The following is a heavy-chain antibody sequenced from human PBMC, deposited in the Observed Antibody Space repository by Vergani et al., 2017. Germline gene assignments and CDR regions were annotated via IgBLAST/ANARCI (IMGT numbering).Heavy chain of an antibody. J-gene: IGHJ4*02. V-gene: IGHV4-34*01. D-gene: IGHD3-22*01. CDR1: GGSFSGYY. Sequence: QVQLQQWGAGLLKPSETLSLTCAVYGGSFSGYYWSWIRQPPGKGLEWIGEINHSGSTNYNPSLKSRVTISVDTSKNQFSLKLSSVTAADTAVYYGARLESRPHEYDYDSSGYYDYWGQGTLVTVSS. CDR3: ARLESRPHEYDYDSSGYYDY. CDR2: INHSGST.